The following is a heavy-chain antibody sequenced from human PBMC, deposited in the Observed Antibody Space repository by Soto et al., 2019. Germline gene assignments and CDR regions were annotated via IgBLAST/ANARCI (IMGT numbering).Heavy chain of an antibody. D-gene: IGHD1-1*01. CDR2: MNPNTVTS. V-gene: IGHV1-8*01. J-gene: IGHJ4*02. CDR1: GYTFTSYD. CDR3: ARRAETNGWNGFGADKYYFDF. Sequence: QVQLVQSGAEVRKPGASVKVSCEASGYTFTSYDIYWVRQATGQGLEWMGWMNPNTVTSGYPQKFQGRVTMTRDTSISTAHMELSSLRSDDTAVYYCARRAETNGWNGFGADKYYFDFWGQGTLVTVSS.